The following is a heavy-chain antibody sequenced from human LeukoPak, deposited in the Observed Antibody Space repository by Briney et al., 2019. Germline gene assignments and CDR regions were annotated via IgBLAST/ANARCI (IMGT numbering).Heavy chain of an antibody. J-gene: IGHJ4*02. D-gene: IGHD5-24*01. V-gene: IGHV3-23*01. CDR1: GFTFTSYS. CDR3: ARAGMATTGSFDY. CDR2: ISGGGGST. Sequence: GGSLRLSCAASGFTFTSYSMNWVRQAPGKGLEWVSTISGGGGSTYYADSVKGRFTISRDNSKNTLYLQVNSLRAEDTAVYYCARAGMATTGSFDYWGQGTLVTVSS.